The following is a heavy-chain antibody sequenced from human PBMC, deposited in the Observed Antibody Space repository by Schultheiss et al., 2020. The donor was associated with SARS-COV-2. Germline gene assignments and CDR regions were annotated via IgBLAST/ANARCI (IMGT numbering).Heavy chain of an antibody. D-gene: IGHD2-2*01. J-gene: IGHJ3*02. Sequence: SETLSLTCAVYGGSFSGYYWSWIRQPPGKGLEWIGYISYSGSTNYNPSLKSRVTISVDTSKNQFSLKLSSVTAADTAVYYCAGRYCSSTSCYASPVDIWGQGTMVTVSS. V-gene: IGHV4-59*01. CDR2: ISYSGST. CDR1: GGSFSGYY. CDR3: AGRYCSSTSCYASPVDI.